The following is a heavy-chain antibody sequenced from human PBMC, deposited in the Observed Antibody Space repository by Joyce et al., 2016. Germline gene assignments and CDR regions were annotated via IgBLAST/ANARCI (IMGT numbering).Heavy chain of an antibody. CDR2: ISYDGSNK. CDR3: AGGILTGYFDY. Sequence: QGQLVESGGGVVQPGRSLRLSCADSGFTFSNYGMHWVRQAPGKGLEWVAVISYDGSNKHYGDSVKGRFTISRDNSKNTLYLQMNSLRTEDTAVYFCAGGILTGYFDYWGQGTLVSVSS. V-gene: IGHV3-30*03. J-gene: IGHJ4*02. D-gene: IGHD3-9*01. CDR1: GFTFSNYG.